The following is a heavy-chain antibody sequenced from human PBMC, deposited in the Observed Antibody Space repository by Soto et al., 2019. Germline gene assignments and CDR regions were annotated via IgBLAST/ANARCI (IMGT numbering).Heavy chain of an antibody. CDR2: IYYSGST. CDR1: GGSISSSSYY. Sequence: QLQLQESGPGLVKPSETLSLTCTVSGGSISSSSYYWGWIRQPPGKGLEWIGSIYYSGSTYYNPSLKSRVTISVDTSKTQFPLKLSSVTAADTAVYYCARAEEVVTAIRGEDYFDYWGQGTLVTVSS. V-gene: IGHV4-39*01. J-gene: IGHJ4*02. D-gene: IGHD2-21*02. CDR3: ARAEEVVTAIRGEDYFDY.